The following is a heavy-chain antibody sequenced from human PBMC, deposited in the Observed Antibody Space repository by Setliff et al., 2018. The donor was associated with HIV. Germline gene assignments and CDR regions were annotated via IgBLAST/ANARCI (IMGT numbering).Heavy chain of an antibody. CDR1: GYSFSSYW. V-gene: IGHV5-51*01. J-gene: IGHJ4*02. Sequence: GESLKISCKGSGYSFSSYWIGWVRQMPRKGLEWMGIIYPADSNTRYSPSFQAQVTISADKSIRTAYLQWSSLKASDTAMYYCARHLGVAGTSGGDYWGQGTLVTVSS. CDR2: IYPADSNT. CDR3: ARHLGVAGTSGGDY. D-gene: IGHD6-19*01.